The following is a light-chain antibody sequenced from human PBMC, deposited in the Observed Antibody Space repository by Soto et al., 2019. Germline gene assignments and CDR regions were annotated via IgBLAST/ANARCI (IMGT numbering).Light chain of an antibody. CDR2: GAS. CDR3: QQYSKWPPIT. V-gene: IGKV3-15*01. J-gene: IGKJ5*01. CDR1: QSVSSN. Sequence: EIVMTQSPATLSVSTWERATLSFTASQSVSSNLAWYQQKPGQAPRLLVYGASTRPTGIPTRFSGSGSGTEFTLTISSLQSEDFAVYYCQQYSKWPPITFGQGTRLEI.